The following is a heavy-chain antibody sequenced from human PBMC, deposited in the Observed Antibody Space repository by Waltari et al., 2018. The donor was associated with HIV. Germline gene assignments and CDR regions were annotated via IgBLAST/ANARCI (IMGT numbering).Heavy chain of an antibody. V-gene: IGHV3-33*01. D-gene: IGHD6-13*01. J-gene: IGHJ6*02. CDR2: IWYVGSNK. Sequence: QVQVVQSGGGVVQPGRSLRLSCAGAGFTFSRYGMHWVRQAPGEGLVWGAVIWYVGSNKYYADSVKGRFAISRDNSKNTVYLQMNSLRAEDTAVYYCARDRSSSWYGKDYYYFGMDVWGQGTTVTVSS. CDR1: GFTFSRYG. CDR3: ARDRSSSWYGKDYYYFGMDV.